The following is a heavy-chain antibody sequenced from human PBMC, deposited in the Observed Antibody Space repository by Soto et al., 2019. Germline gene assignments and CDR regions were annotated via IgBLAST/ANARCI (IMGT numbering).Heavy chain of an antibody. J-gene: IGHJ5*02. CDR1: GYSISSGYY. Sequence: SETLSLTCAVSGYSISSGYYWGWVRQPPGKGLEWLGRMFHSGRTYYNPSLKSRLTISVDTSKNQFSLKLNSVTAADTAVYYCAGGHIVVVPTVGWFVPWGHGPLV. V-gene: IGHV4-38-2*01. CDR2: MFHSGRT. CDR3: AGGHIVVVPTVGWFVP. D-gene: IGHD2-2*01.